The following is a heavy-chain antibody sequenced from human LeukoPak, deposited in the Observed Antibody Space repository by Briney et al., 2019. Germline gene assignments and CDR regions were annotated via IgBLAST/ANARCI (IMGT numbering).Heavy chain of an antibody. D-gene: IGHD2-2*02. Sequence: ASVKVSCKVSGYTLTELSMHWVRQAPGKGLEWMGGFDPEDGETIYAQKFQGRVTMTEDTSTDTAYMELSSLRSEDTAVYYCATCDSSTSCYIRLSAFDIWGQGTMVTVSS. V-gene: IGHV1-24*01. CDR2: FDPEDGET. CDR3: ATCDSSTSCYIRLSAFDI. J-gene: IGHJ3*02. CDR1: GYTLTELS.